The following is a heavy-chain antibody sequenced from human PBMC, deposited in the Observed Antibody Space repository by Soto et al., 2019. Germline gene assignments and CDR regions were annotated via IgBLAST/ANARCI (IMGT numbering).Heavy chain of an antibody. CDR1: GFTFSDYY. Sequence: GGSLRLSCAASGFTFSDYYMSWIRQAPGKGLEWVSYISSSGSTIYYADSVKGRFTISRDNAKNSLYLQMNSLRAEDTAVYYCARDSCSGGSCYSAEYFQHWGQGTLVTVSS. D-gene: IGHD2-15*01. V-gene: IGHV3-11*01. J-gene: IGHJ1*01. CDR3: ARDSCSGGSCYSAEYFQH. CDR2: ISSSGSTI.